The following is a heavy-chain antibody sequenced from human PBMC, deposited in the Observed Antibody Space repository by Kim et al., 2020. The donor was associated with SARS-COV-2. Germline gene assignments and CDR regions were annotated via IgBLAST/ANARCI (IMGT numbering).Heavy chain of an antibody. J-gene: IGHJ6*02. CDR1: GYTLTSLY. Sequence: ASVKVSCKASGYTLTSLYMHWVRQAPGQGLEWMGMINPSDGHTSYAQKFQGRVTMTRDTSTSTVYMELSSQRSDDTAVYHCARSGMDVWGQGITVTVSS. V-gene: IGHV1-46*01. CDR3: ARSGMDV. CDR2: INPSDGHT.